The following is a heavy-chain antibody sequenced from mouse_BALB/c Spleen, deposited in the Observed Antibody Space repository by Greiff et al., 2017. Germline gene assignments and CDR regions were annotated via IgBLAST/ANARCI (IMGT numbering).Heavy chain of an antibody. CDR3: ARDGNYGDY. Sequence: QVQLKQSGAELARPGASVKLSCKASGYTFTSYWMQWVKQRPGQGLEWIGAIYPGDGDTRYTQKFKGKATLTADKSSSTAYMQLSSLASEDSAVYYCARDGNYGDYWGQGTSVTVSS. V-gene: IGHV1-87*01. CDR1: GYTFTSYW. J-gene: IGHJ4*01. CDR2: IYPGDGDT. D-gene: IGHD2-1*01.